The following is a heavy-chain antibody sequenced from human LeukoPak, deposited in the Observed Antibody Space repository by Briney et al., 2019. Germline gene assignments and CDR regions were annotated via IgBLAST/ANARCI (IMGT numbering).Heavy chain of an antibody. CDR3: AKALVGGDPDY. Sequence: GGSLRLSCAASGFTFSSYGMHWVRQAPGKGLEWVAVIWYDGSNKYYAASVKGRFTISRDNSKNTLYLQMNSLRAEDTAVYYCAKALVGGDPDYWGQGTLVTVSS. J-gene: IGHJ4*02. V-gene: IGHV3-33*06. D-gene: IGHD2-15*01. CDR1: GFTFSSYG. CDR2: IWYDGSNK.